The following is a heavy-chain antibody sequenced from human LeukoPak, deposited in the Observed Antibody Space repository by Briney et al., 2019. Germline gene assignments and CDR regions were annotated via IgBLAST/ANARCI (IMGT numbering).Heavy chain of an antibody. CDR3: AREGRCGGDCYYDY. Sequence: GGSLRLSCAASGFTFSSYGMHWVRQAPGKGLEWVAVIWYDGSNKYYADSVMGRFTISRDNSKNTLYLQMNSLRAEDTAVYYCAREGRCGGDCYYDYWGQGTLVTVSS. D-gene: IGHD2-21*02. CDR1: GFTFSSYG. CDR2: IWYDGSNK. V-gene: IGHV3-33*01. J-gene: IGHJ4*02.